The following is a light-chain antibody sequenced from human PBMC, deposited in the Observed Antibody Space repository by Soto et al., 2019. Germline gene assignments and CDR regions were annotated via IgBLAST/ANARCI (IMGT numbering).Light chain of an antibody. CDR2: DAS. CDR1: QTVRNNY. J-gene: IGKJ4*01. V-gene: IGKV3-20*01. CDR3: QQFSSYPLT. Sequence: EFVLPQSPGTLSLSPGERATLSGRASQTVRNNYLAWYQQKPGQAPRLLIYDASSRATGIPDRFSGGGSGTDFTLTISRLEPEDFAVYYCQQFSSYPLTFGGGTKVDI.